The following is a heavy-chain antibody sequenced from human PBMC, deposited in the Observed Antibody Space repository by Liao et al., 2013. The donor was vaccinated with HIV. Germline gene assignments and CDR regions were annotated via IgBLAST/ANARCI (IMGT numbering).Heavy chain of an antibody. Sequence: QVQLQESGPGLVKPSETLSLTCTVSGGSISRDYWTWIRQPPGKTLEWIGSIFYSGATNYNPSLKSRVTISVDTSKNQFSLKLSSVTAADTAVYYCASTPYDFWSGPVDFWGQGTLVTVSS. CDR2: IFYSGAT. CDR3: ASTPYDFWSGPVDF. V-gene: IGHV4-59*01. D-gene: IGHD3-3*01. J-gene: IGHJ4*02. CDR1: GGSISRDY.